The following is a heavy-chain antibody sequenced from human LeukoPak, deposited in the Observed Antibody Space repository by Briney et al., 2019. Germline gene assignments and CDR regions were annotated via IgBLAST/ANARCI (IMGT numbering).Heavy chain of an antibody. J-gene: IGHJ6*02. CDR1: GFTFSSYW. V-gene: IGHV3-7*01. CDR2: IKQDGSEK. D-gene: IGHD1-26*01. CDR3: ARLSLVVGAPDGMDV. Sequence: GGALRLSWAASGFTFSSYWMSWVRQAPGEGVEGVANIKQDGSEKYYVDSVKGRFTIPRDNAKNSLYLQMNSLRAEDTAVYYCARLSLVVGAPDGMDVWGQGTTVTVSS.